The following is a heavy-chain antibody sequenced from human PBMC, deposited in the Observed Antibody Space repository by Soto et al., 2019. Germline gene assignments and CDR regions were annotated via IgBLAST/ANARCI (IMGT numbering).Heavy chain of an antibody. D-gene: IGHD2-2*01. CDR2: INPNSGCT. V-gene: IGHV1-2*02. Sequence: ASVKVSCKASGYTIPVHYMHWVRQAPGQGLEWMGWINPNSGCTNYAQKFQGRVTMTRDTSISTAYMELSRLRFDDTAVYYCARETLQRVVVPAASGMDVWGQGTTVTVSS. CDR1: GYTIPVHY. J-gene: IGHJ6*02. CDR3: ARETLQRVVVPAASGMDV.